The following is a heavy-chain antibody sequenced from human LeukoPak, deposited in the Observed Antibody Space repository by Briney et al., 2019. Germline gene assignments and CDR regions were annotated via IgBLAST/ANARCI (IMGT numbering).Heavy chain of an antibody. CDR3: ARGLRVPRDEQQLLDY. J-gene: IGHJ4*02. CDR1: GFNLEYYV. Sequence: GGSLRLSCAASGFNLEYYVMSWVRQAPGKGLEWVSGINWNGGSTGYADSVKGRFTISRDNAKKSLYLQMNSLRAEATALYYCARGLRVPRDEQQLLDYWGQGTLVTVSS. V-gene: IGHV3-20*04. CDR2: INWNGGST. D-gene: IGHD6-13*01.